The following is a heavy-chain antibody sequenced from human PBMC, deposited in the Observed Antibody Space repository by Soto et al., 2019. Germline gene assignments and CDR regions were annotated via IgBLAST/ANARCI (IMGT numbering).Heavy chain of an antibody. CDR3: ARERAQGYGMDV. V-gene: IGHV4-4*02. CDR2: IYHSGST. J-gene: IGHJ6*02. Sequence: SETLSLTCAVSGGSISSSNWWGWVRQPPGRGLEWIGEIYHSGSTNYNPSLKSRVTISVDTSKNQFSLRLSSVTAADTAVYYCARERAQGYGMDVWGQGTTVTVSS. CDR1: GGSISSSNW.